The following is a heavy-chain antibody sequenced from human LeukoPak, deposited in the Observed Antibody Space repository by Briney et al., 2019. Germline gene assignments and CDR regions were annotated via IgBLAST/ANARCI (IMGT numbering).Heavy chain of an antibody. CDR1: GYTFTSYD. D-gene: IGHD4-17*01. CDR3: ARAGLRDKTKFDY. V-gene: IGHV1-8*01. J-gene: IGHJ4*02. Sequence: ASVKVSCNASGYTFTSYDINWVRQATGQGLEWMGWTNPNSGNTGYAQKFQGRVTMTRNTSISTAYMELSSLRSEDTAVYYCARAGLRDKTKFDYWGQGTLVTVSS. CDR2: TNPNSGNT.